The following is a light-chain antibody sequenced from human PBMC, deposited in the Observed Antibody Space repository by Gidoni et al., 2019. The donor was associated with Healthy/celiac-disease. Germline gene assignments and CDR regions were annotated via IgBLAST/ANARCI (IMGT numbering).Light chain of an antibody. J-gene: IGKJ4*01. Sequence: AIRMTQSPSSFSASTGDRVTITCREIQGISSYLAWYQQKPGKAPKLLIYAASTLQSGGPSRFSGSGSGTDFTLTISCLQSEDFATYYCQQYYSYPITVGGGTKVEIK. V-gene: IGKV1-8*01. CDR3: QQYYSYPIT. CDR1: QGISSY. CDR2: AAS.